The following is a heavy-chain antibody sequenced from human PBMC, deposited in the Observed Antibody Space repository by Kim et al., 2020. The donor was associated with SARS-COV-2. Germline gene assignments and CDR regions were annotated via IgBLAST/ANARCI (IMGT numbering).Heavy chain of an antibody. V-gene: IGHV4-39*07. CDR2: IYYSGST. Sequence: SETLSLTCTVSGGSISSSSYYWGWIRQPPGKGLEWIGSIYYSGSTYYNPSLKSRVTISVDTSKNQFSLKLSSVTAADTAVYYCARVSKTKSNYGDYLWVWYFDLWGRGTLVTVSS. J-gene: IGHJ2*01. D-gene: IGHD4-17*01. CDR1: GGSISSSSYY. CDR3: ARVSKTKSNYGDYLWVWYFDL.